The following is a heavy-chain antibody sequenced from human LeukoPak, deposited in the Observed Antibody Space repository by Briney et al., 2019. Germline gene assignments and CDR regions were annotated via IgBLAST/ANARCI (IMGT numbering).Heavy chain of an antibody. Sequence: PGGSLRLSCAASGFTFSSYAMRWVRQAPGKGLEWVSTISGSGGRAYYAESVKGRFAISRDNSKNTLYLQMNSPRAEDTAIYYCAKDQDYYGSGSYYPFDYWGQGTLVSVSS. V-gene: IGHV3-23*01. J-gene: IGHJ4*02. CDR1: GFTFSSYA. CDR3: AKDQDYYGSGSYYPFDY. D-gene: IGHD3-10*01. CDR2: ISGSGGRA.